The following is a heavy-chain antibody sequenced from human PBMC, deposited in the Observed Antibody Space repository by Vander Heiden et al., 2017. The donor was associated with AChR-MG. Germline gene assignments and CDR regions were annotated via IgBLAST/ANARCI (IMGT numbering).Heavy chain of an antibody. CDR1: GFSLSTARMG. Sequence: QVTLKESGPVLVNPTETPTLTCTVSGFSLSTARMGVSWIRQPPGKALEWLAHIFSNDEKSYSTSLKSRLTISKDTSKSQVVLTMTNMDPVDTATYYCARIRALWCGESYGMDVWGQGTTVTVSS. V-gene: IGHV2-26*01. J-gene: IGHJ6*02. D-gene: IGHD3-10*01. CDR2: IFSNDEK. CDR3: ARIRALWCGESYGMDV.